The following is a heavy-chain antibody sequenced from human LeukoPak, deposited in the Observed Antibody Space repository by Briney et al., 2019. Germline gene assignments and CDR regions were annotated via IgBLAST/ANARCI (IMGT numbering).Heavy chain of an antibody. Sequence: ETLSLTCTVSGGSISSYYWSWIRQPPGKGLECIGYIYNSGSTNYNPSLKSRVSISVDTSKNQFSLKLSSVTAADTAVYYCARSAIDAFDIWGQGAMVTVSS. CDR1: GGSISSYY. CDR3: ARSAIDAFDI. CDR2: IYNSGST. J-gene: IGHJ3*02. D-gene: IGHD6-25*01. V-gene: IGHV4-59*08.